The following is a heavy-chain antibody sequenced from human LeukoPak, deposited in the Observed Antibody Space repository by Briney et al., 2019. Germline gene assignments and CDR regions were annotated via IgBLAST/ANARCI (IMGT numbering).Heavy chain of an antibody. Sequence: ASVKVSCKASGGTFSSYAISWVRQAPGQGLEWMGRIIPILGIANYAQKFQGRVTITADKSTSTAYMELSSLRSGDMAVYYCARAMVRGDYGMDVWGQGTTVTVSS. CDR2: IIPILGIA. J-gene: IGHJ6*02. V-gene: IGHV1-69*04. D-gene: IGHD3-10*01. CDR3: ARAMVRGDYGMDV. CDR1: GGTFSSYA.